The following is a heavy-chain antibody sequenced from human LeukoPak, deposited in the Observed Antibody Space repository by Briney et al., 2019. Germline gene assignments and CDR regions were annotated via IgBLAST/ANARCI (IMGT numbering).Heavy chain of an antibody. V-gene: IGHV4-34*01. CDR3: ARDGNWESPVGFDY. D-gene: IGHD4-23*01. CDR1: GGSFSDYS. CDR2: INHSGST. J-gene: IGHJ4*02. Sequence: SETLSLTCAVYGGSFSDYSWSWIRQPPGKGLEWIGEINHSGSTNYNPSLKSRVTISVDTSKNQFSLKLSSVTAADTAVYYCARDGNWESPVGFDYWGQGTLVTVSS.